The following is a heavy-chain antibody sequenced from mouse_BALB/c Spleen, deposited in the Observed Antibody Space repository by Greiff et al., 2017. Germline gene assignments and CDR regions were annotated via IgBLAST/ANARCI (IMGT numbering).Heavy chain of an antibody. CDR1: GFTFSSFG. V-gene: IGHV5-17*02. D-gene: IGHD2-1*01. J-gene: IGHJ4*01. CDR3: ARYYGNYGLDY. CDR2: ISSGSSTI. Sequence: EVQVVESGGGLVQPGGSRKLSCAASGFTFSSFGMHWVRQAPEKGLEWVAYISSGSSTIYYADTVKGRFTISRDNPKNTLFLQMTSLRSEDTAMYYCARYYGNYGLDYWGQGTSVTVSA.